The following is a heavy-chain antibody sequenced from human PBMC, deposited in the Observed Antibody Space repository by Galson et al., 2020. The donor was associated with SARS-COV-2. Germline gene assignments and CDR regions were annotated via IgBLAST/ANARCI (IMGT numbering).Heavy chain of an antibody. J-gene: IGHJ4*02. V-gene: IGHV4-30-4*01. Sequence: SETLSLTCTVSGGSISSGDYYWSWIRQPPGKGLEWIGYIYYSGSTYYNPSLKSRVTISVDTSKNQFSLKLSSVTAADTAVYYCARGASPYNWKEIDYWGQGTLVTVSS. D-gene: IGHD1-20*01. CDR1: GGSISSGDYY. CDR2: IYYSGST. CDR3: ARGASPYNWKEIDY.